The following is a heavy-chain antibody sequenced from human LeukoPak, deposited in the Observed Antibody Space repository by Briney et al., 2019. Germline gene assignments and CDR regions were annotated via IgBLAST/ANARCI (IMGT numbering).Heavy chain of an antibody. CDR1: GGSFSGYY. J-gene: IGHJ6*03. V-gene: IGHV4-34*01. CDR3: ARGYSGSSFYYYYYMDV. CDR2: INHSGST. Sequence: PSETLSLTCAVYGGSFSGYYWSWIRQPPGKGLECIGEINHSGSTNYNPSLKSRVTISVDTSKNQFSLKLSSVTAADTAVYYCARGYSGSSFYYYYYMDVWGKGTTVTVSS. D-gene: IGHD1-26*01.